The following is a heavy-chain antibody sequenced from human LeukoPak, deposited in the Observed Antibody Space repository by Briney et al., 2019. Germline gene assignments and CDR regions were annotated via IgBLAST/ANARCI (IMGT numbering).Heavy chain of an antibody. J-gene: IGHJ4*02. CDR2: IYYSGST. CDR1: GGSISSSSYY. D-gene: IGHD6-19*01. V-gene: IGHV4-39*07. Sequence: SETLSLTCTVSGGSISSSSYYWGWIRQPPGKGLEWIGSIYYSGSTYYNPSLKSRVTISVDTSKNQFSLKLSSVTAADTAVYYCALRIAVATPFRYWGQGTLVTVSS. CDR3: ALRIAVATPFRY.